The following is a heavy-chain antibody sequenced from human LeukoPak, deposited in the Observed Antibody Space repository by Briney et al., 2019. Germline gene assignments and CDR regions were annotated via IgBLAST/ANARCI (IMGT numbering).Heavy chain of an antibody. Sequence: PSETLSLTCAVYGGSFSGYYWSWIRQPPGKGLEWIGEINHSGSTNYNPSLKSRVTISVDTSKNQFSLKLSSVTAADTAVYYCARGPLRTTMTRGYYFDYWGQGTLVTVSS. D-gene: IGHD1-1*01. CDR2: INHSGST. V-gene: IGHV4-34*01. J-gene: IGHJ4*02. CDR3: ARGPLRTTMTRGYYFDY. CDR1: GGSFSGYY.